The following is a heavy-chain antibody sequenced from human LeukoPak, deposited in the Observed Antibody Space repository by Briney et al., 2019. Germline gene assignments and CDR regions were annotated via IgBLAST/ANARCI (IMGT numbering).Heavy chain of an antibody. CDR2: IYYSGST. J-gene: IGHJ2*01. CDR3: ATRRDGYNNWYFDL. CDR1: GGSISSYH. D-gene: IGHD5-24*01. Sequence: SETLSLTCTVSGGSISSYHWSWIRQPPGKGLEWIGYIYYSGSTNYDPSLKSRVTISVDTSKNQLSLKMSSVTAADTAVYYCATRRDGYNNWYFDLWGRGTLVTVSS. V-gene: IGHV4-59*01.